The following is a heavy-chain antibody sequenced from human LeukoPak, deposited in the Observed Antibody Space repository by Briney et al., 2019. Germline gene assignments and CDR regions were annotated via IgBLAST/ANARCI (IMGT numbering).Heavy chain of an antibody. J-gene: IGHJ3*02. Sequence: SETLSLTCTVSGGSISSGGYYWSWIRQHPGKGLEWIGYIYYSGSTYYNPSLKSRVTISVDTSKSQFSLKLSSVTAADTAVYYCARSLTMIVHHDALDIWGQGTMVTVSS. CDR2: IYYSGST. CDR3: ARSLTMIVHHDALDI. CDR1: GGSISSGGYY. V-gene: IGHV4-31*03. D-gene: IGHD3-22*01.